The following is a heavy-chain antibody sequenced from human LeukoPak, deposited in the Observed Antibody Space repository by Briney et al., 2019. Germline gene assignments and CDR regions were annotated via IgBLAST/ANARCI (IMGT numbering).Heavy chain of an antibody. J-gene: IGHJ4*02. D-gene: IGHD1-26*01. CDR2: IYYSGST. CDR1: GGSISSDY. Sequence: SETLSLTCTVSGGSISSDYWSWIRQPPGKGLEWIGNIYYSGSTNYNPSLKSRVTISVDTSKNQFSLSLNSVTAADTAVYFCARGVGTMAFWGQGTLVTVSS. CDR3: ARGVGTMAF. V-gene: IGHV4-59*01.